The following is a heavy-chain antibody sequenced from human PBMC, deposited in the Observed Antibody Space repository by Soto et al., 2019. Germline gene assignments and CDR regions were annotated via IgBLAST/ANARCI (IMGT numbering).Heavy chain of an antibody. V-gene: IGHV4-59*01. Sequence: SETLSLTCTVSGGSISSYYWSWIRQPPGKGLEWIGYIYYSGSTNYNPSLKSRVTISVDTSKNQFSLKLSSVTAADTAVYYCARGDSRSWYRGDYGMDVWGQGTTVTVSS. D-gene: IGHD6-13*01. J-gene: IGHJ6*02. CDR1: GGSISSYY. CDR3: ARGDSRSWYRGDYGMDV. CDR2: IYYSGST.